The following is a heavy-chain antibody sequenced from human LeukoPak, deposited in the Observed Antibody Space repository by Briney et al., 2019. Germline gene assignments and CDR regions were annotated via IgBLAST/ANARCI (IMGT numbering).Heavy chain of an antibody. J-gene: IGHJ6*02. CDR2: IYHSGST. Sequence: SQTLSLTCAVSGGSISSGGYSWSWVRQPPGKGLEWIGYIYHSGSTYYHPSLNSRVTISVDRSKNQFSLKLSSVTAADTAVYYCARATAANLRYYYYGMDVWGQGTTVTVSS. CDR1: GGSISSGGYS. D-gene: IGHD2-15*01. CDR3: ARATAANLRYYYYGMDV. V-gene: IGHV4-30-2*01.